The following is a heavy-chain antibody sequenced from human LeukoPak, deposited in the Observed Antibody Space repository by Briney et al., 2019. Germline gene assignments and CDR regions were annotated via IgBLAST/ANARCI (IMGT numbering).Heavy chain of an antibody. CDR1: GGSISSSSYY. Sequence: SETLSLTCTVSGGSISSSSYYWGWIRQPPGKGLEWIGSIYYNGSTYYNPSLKSRVTISVDTSKNQFSLKLSSVTAADTAVYYCARLTILVAPAAISPYFDYWGQGTLVTVSS. D-gene: IGHD2-2*01. V-gene: IGHV4-39*01. CDR3: ARLTILVAPAAISPYFDY. J-gene: IGHJ4*02. CDR2: IYYNGST.